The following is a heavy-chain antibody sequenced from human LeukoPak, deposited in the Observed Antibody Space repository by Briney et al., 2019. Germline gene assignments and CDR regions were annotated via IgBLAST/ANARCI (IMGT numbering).Heavy chain of an antibody. CDR1: GITFGNNW. CDR2: INSDGGGA. CDR3: ARVVPHNWFDT. V-gene: IGHV3-74*01. J-gene: IGHJ5*02. Sequence: SGGSLRLSCAASGITFGNNWMHWVRQGPGKGLVWISRINSDGGGAIYADSVKGRFTVSRDNAKNTLYLQMNSLRAEDTAVYYCARVVPHNWFDTWGQGTLVTASS.